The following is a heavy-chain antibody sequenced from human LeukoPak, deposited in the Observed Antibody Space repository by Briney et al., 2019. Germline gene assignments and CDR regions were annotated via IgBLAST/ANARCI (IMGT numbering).Heavy chain of an antibody. D-gene: IGHD3-22*01. CDR2: IYYSGST. J-gene: IGHJ4*02. V-gene: IGHV4-59*01. CDR1: GGSISSYY. CDR3: ARGYYDSTLSYYFDY. Sequence: SETLSLTCTVSGGSISSYYWSWIRQPPGRGLEWIGYIYYSGSTNYNPSLKSRVTISADTSKNQFSLELSSVTAADTAVYYCARGYYDSTLSYYFDYWGQGTLVTVSS.